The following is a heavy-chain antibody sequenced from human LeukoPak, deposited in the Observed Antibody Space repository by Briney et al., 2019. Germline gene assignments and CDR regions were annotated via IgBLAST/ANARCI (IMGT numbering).Heavy chain of an antibody. D-gene: IGHD2-2*01. V-gene: IGHV4-4*07. Sequence: SETLSLTCTVSGGSISSYYWSWIRQPAGKGLEWIGRIYTSGSTNYNPSLKSRVTMSVDTSKNQFSLKLSSVTAADTAVYYCARDRTLGYCSSTSCYWGWFDPWGQGTLVTVSS. CDR2: IYTSGST. J-gene: IGHJ5*02. CDR1: GGSISSYY. CDR3: ARDRTLGYCSSTSCYWGWFDP.